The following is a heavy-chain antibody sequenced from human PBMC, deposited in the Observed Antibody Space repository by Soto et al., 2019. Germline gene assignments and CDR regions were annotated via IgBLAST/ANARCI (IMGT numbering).Heavy chain of an antibody. CDR2: ISSSSSYT. V-gene: IGHV3-11*05. D-gene: IGHD1-26*01. CDR1: GFTFSDYY. J-gene: IGHJ6*02. Sequence: QVQLVESGGGLVKPGGSLRLSCAASGFTFSDYYMRWIRQAPGKGLEWVSYISSSSSYTNYADSVKGRFTISRDNAKNSLYLQMNSLRAEDTAVYYCARYLLRSYYYYGMDVWGQGTTVTVSS. CDR3: ARYLLRSYYYYGMDV.